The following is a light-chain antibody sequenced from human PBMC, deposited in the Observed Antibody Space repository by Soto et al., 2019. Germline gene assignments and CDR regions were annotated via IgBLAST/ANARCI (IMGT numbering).Light chain of an antibody. J-gene: IGKJ3*01. Sequence: DIQMTQSPSSLSASVGDRVAITCRSSQSISDYLNWYQQKPGKALKLVIYGASNLQSGVPPRFSGSGSGSEFTLTISGLQPDDFAIYFCQQSYSLPLTFGPGTGGYQ. CDR2: GAS. CDR3: QQSYSLPLT. CDR1: QSISDY. V-gene: IGKV1-39*01.